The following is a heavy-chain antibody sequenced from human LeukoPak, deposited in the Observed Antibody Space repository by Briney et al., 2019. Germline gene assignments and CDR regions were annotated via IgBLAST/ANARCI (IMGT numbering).Heavy chain of an antibody. CDR1: GGSFSGYY. CDR2: INHSGST. Sequence: SETPSLTCAVYGGSFSGYYWSWIRQPPGKGLEWIGEINHSGSTNYNPSLKSRVTISVDTSKNQFPLKLSSVTAADTAVYYCAGEHLGVVVAARYAFDIWGQGTMVTVSS. D-gene: IGHD2-15*01. CDR3: AGEHLGVVVAARYAFDI. J-gene: IGHJ3*02. V-gene: IGHV4-34*01.